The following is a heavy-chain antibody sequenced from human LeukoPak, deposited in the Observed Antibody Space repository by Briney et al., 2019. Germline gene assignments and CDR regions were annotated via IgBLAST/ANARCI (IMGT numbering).Heavy chain of an antibody. CDR3: ARLPSTTMVRGVMDY. J-gene: IGHJ4*02. CDR1: GGSFSGYY. CDR2: INHSGST. D-gene: IGHD3-10*01. Sequence: SETLSLTCAVYGGSFSGYYWSRIRQPPGKGLEWIGGINHSGSTNYNPSLKSRVTISVDTSKNQFSLKLSSVTAADTAVYYCARLPSTTMVRGVMDYWGQGTLVTVSS. V-gene: IGHV4-34*01.